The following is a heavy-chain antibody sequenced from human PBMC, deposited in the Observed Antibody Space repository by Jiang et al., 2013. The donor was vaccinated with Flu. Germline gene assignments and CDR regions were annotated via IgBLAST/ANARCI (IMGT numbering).Heavy chain of an antibody. V-gene: IGHV1-69*02. CDR1: GGTFSSYT. CDR3: ARGDSSGWYVDY. J-gene: IGHJ4*02. Sequence: GAEVKKPGSSVKVSCKASGGTFSSYTISWVRQAPGQGLEWMGRIIPILGIANYAQKFQGRVTITADKSTSTAYMELSSLRSEDTAVYYCARGDSSGWYVDYWGQGTLVTVSS. D-gene: IGHD6-19*01. CDR2: IIPILGIA.